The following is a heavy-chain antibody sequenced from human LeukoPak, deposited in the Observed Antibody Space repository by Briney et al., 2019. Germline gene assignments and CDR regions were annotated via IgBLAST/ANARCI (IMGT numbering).Heavy chain of an antibody. CDR1: GFTFSSHW. Sequence: PGGSLRLSCAASGFTFSSHWMSWVRQAPRKGLEWLANIKEDGSEKYYVDSVKGRFTISRDNSKSSLYLQMNSLRDEDTAVYYCARDKVVGATFFDYWGQGTLVTVSS. V-gene: IGHV3-7*01. D-gene: IGHD1-26*01. J-gene: IGHJ4*02. CDR3: ARDKVVGATFFDY. CDR2: IKEDGSEK.